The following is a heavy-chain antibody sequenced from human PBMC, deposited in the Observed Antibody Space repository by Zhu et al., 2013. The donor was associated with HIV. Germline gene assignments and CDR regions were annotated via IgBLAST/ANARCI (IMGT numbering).Heavy chain of an antibody. J-gene: IGHJ4*02. CDR2: IIPVFGTT. V-gene: IGHV1-69*13. D-gene: IGHD3-10*01. Sequence: QVQLVQSGAEVKKPGASVKVSCKASGYTFTSYGISWVRQAPGQGLEWMGWIIPVFGTTNFAQKFRDRVTFSADSSTNTAYMEMSSLRSEDTAVYYCARRYGSGSYPDYWGQGTLVTVSS. CDR1: GYTFTSYG. CDR3: ARRYGSGSYPDY.